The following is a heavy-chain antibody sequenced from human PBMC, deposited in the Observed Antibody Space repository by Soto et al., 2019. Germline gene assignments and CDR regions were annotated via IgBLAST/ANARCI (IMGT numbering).Heavy chain of an antibody. D-gene: IGHD3-10*01. CDR1: GGSISSSSYY. J-gene: IGHJ4*02. V-gene: IGHV4-39*01. CDR3: ASLYGSGSYYDY. Sequence: SETLSLTCTVSGGSISSSSYYWGWIRQPPGKGLEWIGSIYYSGSTYYNPSLKSRVTISVDTSKNQFSLKLSSVTAADTAVYYCASLYGSGSYYDYWGQGTLVTVSS. CDR2: IYYSGST.